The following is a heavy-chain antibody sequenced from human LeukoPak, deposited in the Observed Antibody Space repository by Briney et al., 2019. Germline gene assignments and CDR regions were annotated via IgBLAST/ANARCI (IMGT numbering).Heavy chain of an antibody. Sequence: ASVKVSCKVSGYTLTELSMHWVRQAPGKGLEWMGGFDPEDGETIYAQKFQGRVTMTEDTSTDTAYMELSSLRSEDTAVYYCATEPMIMFGGVIAPEGAFDIWGQGTMVTVSS. CDR2: FDPEDGET. CDR1: GYTLTELS. CDR3: ATEPMIMFGGVIAPEGAFDI. J-gene: IGHJ3*02. D-gene: IGHD3-16*02. V-gene: IGHV1-24*01.